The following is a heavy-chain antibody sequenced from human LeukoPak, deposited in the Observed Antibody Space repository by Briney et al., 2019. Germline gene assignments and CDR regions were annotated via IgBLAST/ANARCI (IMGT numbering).Heavy chain of an antibody. CDR3: ARAPRPDYFDY. J-gene: IGHJ4*02. CDR1: GFTFSDSY. Sequence: GGSLRLSCAASGFTFSDSYMTWIRQAPGKGLELLSYISGSSSDVNYIDSVRGRFTISRDNAKNSLYLQMNSLRAEDTAVYYCARAPRPDYFDYWGQGTLVTVSS. CDR2: ISGSSSDV. V-gene: IGHV3-11*06.